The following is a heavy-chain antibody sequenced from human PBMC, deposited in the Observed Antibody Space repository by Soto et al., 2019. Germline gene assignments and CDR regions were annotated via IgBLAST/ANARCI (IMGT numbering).Heavy chain of an antibody. CDR2: INPSGGST. V-gene: IGHV1-46*01. Sequence: ASVKVSCKASGGTFSSYAISWVRQAPGQGLEWMGIINPSGGSTSYAQKFQGRVTMTRDTSTSTVYMELSSLRSEDTAVYYCAREGATPSQEVGHDAFDIWGQGTMVTVSS. CDR3: AREGATPSQEVGHDAFDI. D-gene: IGHD1-26*01. J-gene: IGHJ3*02. CDR1: GGTFSSYA.